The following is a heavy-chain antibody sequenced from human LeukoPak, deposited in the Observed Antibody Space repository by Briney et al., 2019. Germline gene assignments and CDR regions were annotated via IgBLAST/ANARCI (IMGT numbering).Heavy chain of an antibody. CDR1: GGSISSYY. CDR3: ARRVSDFFYGMDV. J-gene: IGHJ6*02. D-gene: IGHD2-21*01. Sequence: SETLSLTCTVSGGSISSYYWSWIRQPPGKGLEWIGYIYYSGSTNYNPSLRSRVTISVDTSKNQFSLKLSSVTAADTAVYYCARRVSDFFYGMDVWGQGTTVTVSS. V-gene: IGHV4-59*01. CDR2: IYYSGST.